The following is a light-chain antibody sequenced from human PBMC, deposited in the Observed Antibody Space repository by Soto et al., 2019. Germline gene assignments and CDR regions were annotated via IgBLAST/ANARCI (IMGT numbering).Light chain of an antibody. J-gene: IGKJ5*01. V-gene: IGKV3-20*01. CDR2: EAS. Sequence: EIVLTQSPGTLSLSPGERATLSCRASQSVTSSYLAWYQQKPGQAPRLLMYEASSRATGIPDRFSGSGSGTDFTLTSSRLEAEDFAVYYCQQSSSSPITFGQGTRREIK. CDR1: QSVTSSY. CDR3: QQSSSSPIT.